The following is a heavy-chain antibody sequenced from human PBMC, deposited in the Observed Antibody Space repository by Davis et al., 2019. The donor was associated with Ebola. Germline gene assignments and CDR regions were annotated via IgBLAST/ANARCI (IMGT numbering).Heavy chain of an antibody. J-gene: IGHJ4*02. V-gene: IGHV1-2*06. CDR3: ARGHNYTHEY. CDR2: VILKSGAT. Sequence: ASVQVSCKASGYTFTDYNIHWMRQAPGQGLEWLGRVILKSGATNYAQKFQGRVTMTRDTSISTVYMELSSLGYDDTADYYCARGHNYTHEYWGQGTLVTVSS. D-gene: IGHD4-11*01. CDR1: GYTFTDYN.